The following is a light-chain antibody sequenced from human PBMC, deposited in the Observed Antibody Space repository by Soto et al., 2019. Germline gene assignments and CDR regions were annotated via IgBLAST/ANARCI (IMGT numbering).Light chain of an antibody. CDR3: QQYGSSGT. V-gene: IGKV3-20*01. J-gene: IGKJ1*01. CDR2: RAS. Sequence: EIVMTQSPDTLSLSPGERATLSCRASQNIYSNVAWYQQRTGQAPRLLIYRASTRATGIPARFSGSGSGTDFTLTISRLEPEDFAVYYCQQYGSSGTFGQGTKVDI. CDR1: QNIYSN.